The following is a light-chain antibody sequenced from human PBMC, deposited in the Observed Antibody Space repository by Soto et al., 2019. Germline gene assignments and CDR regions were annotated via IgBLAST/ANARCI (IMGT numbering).Light chain of an antibody. Sequence: AIRMTQSPSSLSASTGDRVTITCRASQGISSYLAWYQQKPGKAPKLLIYAASTLQSGVPSRFSGSGSGTEFALPIRLLQSEDFATYYCQQYYSYPQTFGQGTKVEIK. CDR2: AAS. J-gene: IGKJ1*01. CDR1: QGISSY. V-gene: IGKV1-8*01. CDR3: QQYYSYPQT.